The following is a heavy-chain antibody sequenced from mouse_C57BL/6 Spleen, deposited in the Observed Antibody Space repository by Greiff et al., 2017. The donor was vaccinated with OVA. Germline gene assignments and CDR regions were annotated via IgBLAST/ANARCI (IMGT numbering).Heavy chain of an antibody. CDR1: GYTFTSYW. CDR2: IDPNRGGT. D-gene: IGHD1-1*01. J-gene: IGHJ2*01. CDR3: ARHYYGSSPMDY. V-gene: IGHV1-72*01. Sequence: QVQLQQPGAELVKPGASVKLSCKASGYTFTSYWMHWVKQRPGRGLEWIGRIDPNRGGTKYNEKCKSKATLTVYKPASTAYMQLSSLTSEDSAVYYCARHYYGSSPMDYWGQGTTLTVSS.